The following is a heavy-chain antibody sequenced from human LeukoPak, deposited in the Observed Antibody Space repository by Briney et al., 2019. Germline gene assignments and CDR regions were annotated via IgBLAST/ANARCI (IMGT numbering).Heavy chain of an antibody. V-gene: IGHV3-30-3*01. CDR3: ARDQRNYRPIYYYYYMDV. J-gene: IGHJ6*03. Sequence: GGSLRLSCAASGFTFGSYAMHWVRQAPGKGLEWVAVISYDGSNKYYADSVKGRFTISRDNSKNTLYLQMNSLRAEDTAVYYCARDQRNYRPIYYYYYMDVWGKGTTVTVSS. CDR2: ISYDGSNK. D-gene: IGHD1-7*01. CDR1: GFTFGSYA.